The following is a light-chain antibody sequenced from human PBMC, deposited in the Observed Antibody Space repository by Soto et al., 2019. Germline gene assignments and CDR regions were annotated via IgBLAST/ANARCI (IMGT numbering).Light chain of an antibody. Sequence: EIVLTQSPGTLSLSPGERATLSCRASQRVDSSLAWYQQTPGQAPRLLIHGASTRAPGVPARFSGSGSGTEFTLTISSLQSEDFGVYYCQRYYKWPRTFGQGTRWIS. CDR3: QRYYKWPRT. CDR2: GAS. CDR1: QRVDSS. V-gene: IGKV3-15*01. J-gene: IGKJ1*01.